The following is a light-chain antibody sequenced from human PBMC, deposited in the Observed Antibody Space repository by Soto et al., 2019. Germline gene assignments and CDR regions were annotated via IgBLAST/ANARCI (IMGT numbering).Light chain of an antibody. V-gene: IGLV2-11*01. CDR2: DVS. CDR3: CSYAGSYTYV. J-gene: IGLJ1*01. Sequence: QCVLTQPRSGSGSPGQSVTSCCTGTSGDVGGYNYVSWYQQHPGKAPKLMIYDVSKRPSGVPDRFSGSKSGNTASLTISGLQAEDEADYYCCSYAGSYTYVFGTGTKVTVL. CDR1: SGDVGGYNY.